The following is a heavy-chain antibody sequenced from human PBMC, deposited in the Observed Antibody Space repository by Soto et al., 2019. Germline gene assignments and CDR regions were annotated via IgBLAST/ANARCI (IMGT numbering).Heavy chain of an antibody. J-gene: IGHJ6*02. V-gene: IGHV1-69*12. Sequence: QVQLVQSGAEVKKPGSSVTVSCKASGGTFGNSAISWVRQAPGQGLEWMGGIIPILPTPDYAQKFQGKGTVAADDSTTTAYMEFTSLRSEETAVNYWARNIDRLQSVGTYCSAMDVWGQGTTVNVS. D-gene: IGHD6-25*01. CDR2: IIPILPTP. CDR3: ARNIDRLQSVGTYCSAMDV. CDR1: GGTFGNSA.